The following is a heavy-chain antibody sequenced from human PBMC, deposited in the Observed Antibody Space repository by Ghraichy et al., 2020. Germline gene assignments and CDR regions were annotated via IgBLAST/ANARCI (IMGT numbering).Heavy chain of an antibody. CDR3: ARRIYGRVAAGTTQDYSYQYYMDV. V-gene: IGHV3-20*04. CDR2: INWNGGST. Sequence: LTCAASGFTFDDYGMTWVRQAPGKGLEWVSGINWNGGSTGYADSVKGRFTISRDNAKNSLYLQMNSLRAEDTALYYCARRIYGRVAAGTTQDYSYQYYMDVWGRGTTVTVSS. CDR1: GFTFDDYG. D-gene: IGHD4-17*01. J-gene: IGHJ6*03.